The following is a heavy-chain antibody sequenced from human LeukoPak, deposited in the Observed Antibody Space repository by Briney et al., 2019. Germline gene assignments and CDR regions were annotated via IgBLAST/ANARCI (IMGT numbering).Heavy chain of an antibody. CDR1: GFTLSRYW. V-gene: IGHV3-7*01. Sequence: GGSLRLSCAAGFTLSRYWMTWVRQAPGRGLEWVANINQDGSDKYYGDSVKGRFSISRDNAENSLFLQMNTLRVEDSAVYYCARVGRITMVRGVIITFPPFDYWGQGTLVTVSS. D-gene: IGHD3-10*01. J-gene: IGHJ4*02. CDR2: INQDGSDK. CDR3: ARVGRITMVRGVIITFPPFDY.